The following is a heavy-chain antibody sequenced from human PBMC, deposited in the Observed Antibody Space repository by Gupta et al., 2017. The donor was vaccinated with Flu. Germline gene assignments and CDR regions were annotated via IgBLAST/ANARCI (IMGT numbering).Heavy chain of an antibody. D-gene: IGHD6-6*01. CDR1: GGTFSSYA. CDR3: ARDFLSIAARPDGLDY. J-gene: IGHJ4*02. V-gene: IGHV1-69*01. CDR2: IIPIFGTA. Sequence: QLQLLQSGAEVQKPGSSVKVSCKPSGGTFSSYAISWVRQAPGQGLEWMGGIIPIFGTANYAQKFQGRVTITADESTSTAYMELSSLRSEDTAVYYCARDFLSIAARPDGLDYWGQGTLVTVSS.